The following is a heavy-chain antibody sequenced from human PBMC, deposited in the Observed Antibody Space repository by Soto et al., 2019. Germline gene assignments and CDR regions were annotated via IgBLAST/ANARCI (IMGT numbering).Heavy chain of an antibody. CDR2: ISSSGSTI. V-gene: IGHV3-11*01. D-gene: IGHD3-3*01. J-gene: IGHJ6*02. CDR3: ARGAKGFLEWSTPYYYYYGMDV. CDR1: GFTFSDYY. Sequence: GGSLRLSCAASGFTFSDYYMSWIRQAPGKGLEWVSYISSSGSTIYYADSVKGRFTISRDNAKNSLYLQMNSLRAEDTAVYYCARGAKGFLEWSTPYYYYYGMDVWGQGTTVTVSS.